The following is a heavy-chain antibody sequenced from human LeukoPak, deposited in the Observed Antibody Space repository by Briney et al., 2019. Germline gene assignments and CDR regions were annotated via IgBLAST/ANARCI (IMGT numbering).Heavy chain of an antibody. CDR3: ARDMRSGYYSDY. D-gene: IGHD3-22*01. V-gene: IGHV3-30-3*01. J-gene: IGHJ4*02. Sequence: GGSLRLSCAASGFTFSSYAMHWVRQAPGKGLEWVAVISYDGSNKYYADSVKGRFTISRDNSKNSLYLQMNSLRAEDTAVYYCARDMRSGYYSDYWGQGTLVTVSS. CDR2: ISYDGSNK. CDR1: GFTFSSYA.